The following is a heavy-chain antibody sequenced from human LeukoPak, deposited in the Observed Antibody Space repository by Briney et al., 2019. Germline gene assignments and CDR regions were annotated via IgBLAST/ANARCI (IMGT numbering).Heavy chain of an antibody. V-gene: IGHV3-9*01. D-gene: IGHD5-18*01. CDR3: AKAWSYGISYYFDY. J-gene: IGHJ4*02. CDR1: GFTFYDYA. CDR2: ISWNSGSI. Sequence: GGSLRLSCAASGFTFYDYAMHWVRQAPGKGLEWVSGISWNSGSIGYADSVKGRFTISRDNAKNSLYLQMNSLRAEDTALYYCAKAWSYGISYYFDYWGQGTLVTVSS.